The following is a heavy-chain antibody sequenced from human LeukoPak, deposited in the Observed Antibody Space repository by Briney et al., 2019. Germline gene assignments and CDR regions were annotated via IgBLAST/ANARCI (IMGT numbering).Heavy chain of an antibody. J-gene: IGHJ6*03. V-gene: IGHV4-34*01. Sequence: SETLSLTCAVYGGSFSGYYWSWIRQPPGKGLEWIGEINHSGSTNYNPSLKSRVTISVDTSKNQFSLKLSSVTAADTAVYYCARRSTFYYDILTGYYSASYYMDVWGKGTTVTISS. CDR1: GGSFSGYY. CDR2: INHSGST. D-gene: IGHD3-9*01. CDR3: ARRSTFYYDILTGYYSASYYMDV.